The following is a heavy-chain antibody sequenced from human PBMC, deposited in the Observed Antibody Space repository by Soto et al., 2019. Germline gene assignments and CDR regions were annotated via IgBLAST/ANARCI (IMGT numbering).Heavy chain of an antibody. V-gene: IGHV4-31*03. Sequence: QVQLQESGPGLVKPSQTLSLTCTVSGGSISSGGYYWSWIRQHPGKGLEWIGYIYYSGSTYYNPYLKSRVTISVDTSKNQFSLKLSSVTAADTAVYYCARFTMVRGIVGWFDPWGQGTLVTVSS. CDR1: GGSISSGGYY. J-gene: IGHJ5*02. CDR2: IYYSGST. CDR3: ARFTMVRGIVGWFDP. D-gene: IGHD3-10*01.